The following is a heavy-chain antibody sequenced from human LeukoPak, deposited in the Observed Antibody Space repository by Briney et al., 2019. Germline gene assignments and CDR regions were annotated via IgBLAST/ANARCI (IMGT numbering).Heavy chain of an antibody. CDR2: FDPEDGET. CDR3: ATATNTNRQGDAFDI. J-gene: IGHJ3*02. V-gene: IGHV1-24*01. CDR1: GYTLTELS. Sequence: GASVKVSCKVSGYTLTELSMHWVRQAPGKGLEWMGGFDPEDGETIYAQKFQGRVTMTEDTSTDTAYMELSSLRSEDTAVYYCATATNTNRQGDAFDIWGQGTMVTVSS.